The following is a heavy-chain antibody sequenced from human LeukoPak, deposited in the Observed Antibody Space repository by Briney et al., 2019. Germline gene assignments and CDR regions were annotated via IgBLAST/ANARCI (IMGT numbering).Heavy chain of an antibody. J-gene: IGHJ4*02. CDR3: ARDLSRYRAAAGTFTVY. Sequence: GASVKVSCKASGYTFTSYAMNWVRQAPGQGLEWMGWINTNTGTPTYAQGFTGRFVFSLDTSVSTAYLQISSLKAEDTAVYYCARDLSRYRAAAGTFTVYWGQGTLVTVSS. CDR1: GYTFTSYA. V-gene: IGHV7-4-1*02. D-gene: IGHD6-13*01. CDR2: INTNTGTP.